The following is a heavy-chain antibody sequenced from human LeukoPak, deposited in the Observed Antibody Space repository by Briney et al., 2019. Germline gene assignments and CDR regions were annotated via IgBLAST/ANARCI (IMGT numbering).Heavy chain of an antibody. D-gene: IGHD3-22*01. CDR3: ARSQSTTPYYYDSSSAFDI. CDR1: GGSFSGYY. Sequence: SETLSLTCAVYGGSFSGYYWSWIRQPPGKGLEWIGEINHSGSTNYNPSLKSRVTISVDTSKNQFSLKLSSVTAADTAVYYCARSQSTTPYYYDSSSAFDIWGQGTMVTVSS. J-gene: IGHJ3*02. CDR2: INHSGST. V-gene: IGHV4-34*01.